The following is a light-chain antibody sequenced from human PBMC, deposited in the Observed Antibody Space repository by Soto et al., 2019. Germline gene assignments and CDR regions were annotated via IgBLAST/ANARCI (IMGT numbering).Light chain of an antibody. Sequence: QSVLTHPRSVSGSPGQSVTISCTGTSSDVGVSRSVSWYQQHPGKAPKLIISDVTKRPSGVPYRFSGSKSGNTASLTISGLQAADEADYSCCSYEGRFFFGTGTKVTVL. J-gene: IGLJ1*01. CDR3: CSYEGRFF. CDR2: DVT. CDR1: SSDVGVSRS. V-gene: IGLV2-11*01.